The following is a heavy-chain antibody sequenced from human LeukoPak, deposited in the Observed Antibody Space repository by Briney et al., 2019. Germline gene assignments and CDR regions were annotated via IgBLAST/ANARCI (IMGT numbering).Heavy chain of an antibody. V-gene: IGHV3-43D*03. D-gene: IGHD4-11*01. Sequence: GGSLRLSCSTSGFTFDNFAMHWVRQSPGKGLEWVALVSWDGGTTYYADSVKGRFTISRDNSKDFLYLQMNSLRPDDTAFYFCAKASTTVTYFFDYWGQGTLVTVSS. CDR3: AKASTTVTYFFDY. J-gene: IGHJ4*02. CDR1: GFTFDNFA. CDR2: VSWDGGTT.